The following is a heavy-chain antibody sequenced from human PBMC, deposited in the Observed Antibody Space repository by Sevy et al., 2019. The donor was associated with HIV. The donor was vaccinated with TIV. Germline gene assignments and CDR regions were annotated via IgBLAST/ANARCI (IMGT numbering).Heavy chain of an antibody. CDR3: ARLTSTPVDYDSSGFFDY. D-gene: IGHD3-22*01. Sequence: ASVKVSCKASGGTFSSYAISWVRQAPGQGLEWMGGIIPIFGTANYAQKFQGRVTITADESTSTAYMELSSLRSEDTAVYYCARLTSTPVDYDSSGFFDYWGQGTLVTVSS. CDR2: IIPIFGTA. J-gene: IGHJ4*02. CDR1: GGTFSSYA. V-gene: IGHV1-69*13.